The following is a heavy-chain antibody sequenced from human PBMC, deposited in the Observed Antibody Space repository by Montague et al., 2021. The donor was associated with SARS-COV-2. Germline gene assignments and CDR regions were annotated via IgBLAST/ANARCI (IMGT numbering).Heavy chain of an antibody. J-gene: IGHJ3*01. Sequence: SETLSLTCAIYGASFTGYYWTRTRQNLRQGLEWNGEISHRGSSNYNPSLESRVTMSVDTSKNQFSLRLNSVSAADTAVYYCARAQVTIFGVLIMLPAAGAVDVWGQGTTVTVSS. CDR2: ISHRGSS. V-gene: IGHV4-34*01. D-gene: IGHD3-3*01. CDR1: GASFTGYY. CDR3: ARAQVTIFGVLIMLPAAGAVDV.